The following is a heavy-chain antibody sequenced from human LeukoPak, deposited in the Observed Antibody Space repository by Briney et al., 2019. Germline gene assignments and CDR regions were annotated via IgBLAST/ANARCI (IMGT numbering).Heavy chain of an antibody. J-gene: IGHJ3*02. V-gene: IGHV3-48*02. D-gene: IGHD1-26*01. CDR3: AREGRSRVGANAFDI. CDR1: GFTFSSYS. Sequence: PGGSLRLSCAASGFTFSSYSMNWVRHAPGKGLEWVSYISSSSSTIYYADSVKGRFTISRDNAKNSLYLQMNSLRDEDTAVYYCAREGRSRVGANAFDIWGQGTMVTVSS. CDR2: ISSSSSTI.